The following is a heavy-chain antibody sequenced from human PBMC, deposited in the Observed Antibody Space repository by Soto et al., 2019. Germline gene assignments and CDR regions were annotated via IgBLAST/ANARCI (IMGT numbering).Heavy chain of an antibody. CDR1: GFTFSSYA. V-gene: IGHV3-30-3*01. CDR2: ISYDGSNK. J-gene: IGHJ6*02. D-gene: IGHD3-10*01. Sequence: PGGSLRLSCAASGFTFSSYAMHWVRQAPGKGLEWVAVISYDGSNKYYADSVKGRFTISRDNSKNTLYLQMNSLRAEDTAVYYCARDRAVVRGVFYYYYGMDGWGQGTTVTGSS. CDR3: ARDRAVVRGVFYYYYGMDG.